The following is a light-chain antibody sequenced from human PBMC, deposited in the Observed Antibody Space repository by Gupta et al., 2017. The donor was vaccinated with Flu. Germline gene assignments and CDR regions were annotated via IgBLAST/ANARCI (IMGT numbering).Light chain of an antibody. J-gene: IGKJ4*01. CDR2: DAT. CDR3: QHRSNWSFA. V-gene: IGKV3-11*01. Sequence: PATLSWSPVERSTLSCRARESVRRLLEWYQQKPGQAPRLLIYDATNRANGVPARFSGRGFGTEFTLTISSREPEDFAVYYCQHRSNWSFAFGRGTKVEIK. CDR1: ESVRRL.